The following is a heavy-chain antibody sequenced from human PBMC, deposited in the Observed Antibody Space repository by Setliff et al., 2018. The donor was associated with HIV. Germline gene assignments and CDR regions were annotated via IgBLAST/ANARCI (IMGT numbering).Heavy chain of an antibody. CDR3: ARGYASGSGSYYYDY. D-gene: IGHD2-15*01. CDR2: VNPYSGNS. V-gene: IGHV1-8*02. Sequence: GASVKVSCKASGYTFTDYYIHWVRQAPGQGLEWLGWVNPYSGNSGYAQKFHGRLTMTRDTSRGTAHMELRSLRSDDTAVYFCARGYASGSGSYYYDYWGQGTLVTVSS. CDR1: GYTFTDYY. J-gene: IGHJ4*02.